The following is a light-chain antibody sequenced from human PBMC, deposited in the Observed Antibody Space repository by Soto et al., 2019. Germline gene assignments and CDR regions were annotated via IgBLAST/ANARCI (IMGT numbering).Light chain of an antibody. CDR3: SSYAGSNTHVV. J-gene: IGLJ2*01. V-gene: IGLV2-8*01. Sequence: QSALTQPPSASGSPGQSVTISCTGTSSDVGGYNYVSWYQQHPGKAHKLMIYEVSTRPSGVPDRFSGSKSGNTASLTVSGLQAEDEDDYYCSSYAGSNTHVVFGGGTKLTVL. CDR1: SSDVGGYNY. CDR2: EVS.